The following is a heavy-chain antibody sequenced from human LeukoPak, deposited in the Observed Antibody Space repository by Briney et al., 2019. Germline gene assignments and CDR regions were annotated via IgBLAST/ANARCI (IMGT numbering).Heavy chain of an antibody. J-gene: IGHJ4*02. CDR3: SRELYYVPLL. V-gene: IGHV3-49*03. Sequence: SLGLSCTTSGFTYRDYYMSWFRQAPGKGLEWVGFIRNKVYGWTTEYAACVKGRFTIPKDDSKSVVYLQMSSLNSEDTAVYYCSRELYYVPLLGGQGTLVTVSS. CDR1: GFTYRDYY. D-gene: IGHD3-10*02. CDR2: IRNKVYGWTT.